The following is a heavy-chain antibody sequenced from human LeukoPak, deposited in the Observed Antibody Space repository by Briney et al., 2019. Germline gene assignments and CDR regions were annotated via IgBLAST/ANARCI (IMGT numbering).Heavy chain of an antibody. CDR2: ISGSGGST. D-gene: IGHD3/OR15-3a*01. CDR3: ARLSPYSHGLAPIDY. J-gene: IGHJ4*02. V-gene: IGHV3-23*01. CDR1: GFTFSSYA. Sequence: PGGPLRLSCAASGFTFSSYAVSWVRQAPGKGLEWVSAISGSGGSTYYADSVKGRFTISRDNSKNTLYLQMNSLRAEDTAVYYCARLSPYSHGLAPIDYWGQGTLVTVSS.